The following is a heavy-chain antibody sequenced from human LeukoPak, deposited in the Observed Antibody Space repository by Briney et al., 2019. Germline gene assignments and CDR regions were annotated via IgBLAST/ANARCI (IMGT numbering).Heavy chain of an antibody. CDR3: ARDLTMVRGASDYYYGMDV. CDR1: GYTFTSYY. Sequence: ASVKVSCKASGYTFTSYYMHWVRQAPGQGLEWMGIINPSGGSTSYAQKFQGRVTMTRDTSTSTVYMELSSLRSEDTAVYYCARDLTMVRGASDYYYGMDVWGQGTTVTVSS. CDR2: INPSGGST. D-gene: IGHD3-10*01. V-gene: IGHV1-46*01. J-gene: IGHJ6*02.